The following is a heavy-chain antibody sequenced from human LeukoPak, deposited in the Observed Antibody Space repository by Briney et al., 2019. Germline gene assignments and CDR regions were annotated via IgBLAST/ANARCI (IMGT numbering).Heavy chain of an antibody. V-gene: IGHV4-59*11. CDR3: ARVGSSSWSTFDY. J-gene: IGHJ4*02. D-gene: IGHD6-13*01. CDR1: GGSISSHY. Sequence: SETLSLTCTVYGGSISSHYWSWIRQPPGKGLEWIGYIYYSGSTNYNPSLKSRVTISVDTSKNQFSLKLSSVTAADTAVYYCARVGSSSWSTFDYWGEGTLVTVSS. CDR2: IYYSGST.